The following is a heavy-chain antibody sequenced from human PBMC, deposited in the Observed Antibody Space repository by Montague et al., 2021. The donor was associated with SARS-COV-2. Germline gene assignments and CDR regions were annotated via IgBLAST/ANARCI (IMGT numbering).Heavy chain of an antibody. CDR3: ARAQNTCFIANCVNYFDV. D-gene: IGHD1-1*01. J-gene: IGHJ4*02. V-gene: IGHV4-59*11. CDR1: GGSMSGHY. CDR2: VHYTGST. Sequence: SETLSLTCEVSGGSMSGHYWTWIRQSPGKGLEWIGYVHYTGSTKYNPSLKTRVSLSLDTPKNHFSLHLSSVTAADTAIYFCARAQNTCFIANCVNYFDVWGLGALVTVSS.